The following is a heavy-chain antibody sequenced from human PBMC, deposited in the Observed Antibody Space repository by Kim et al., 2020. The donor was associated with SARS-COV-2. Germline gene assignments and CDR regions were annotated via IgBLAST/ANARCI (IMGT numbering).Heavy chain of an antibody. V-gene: IGHV1-46*01. CDR2: INPSGGST. Sequence: ASVKVSCKASGYTFTTYHIHWVRQAPGQGLEWMGIINPSGGSTSYAQKFQGRVTMTRDTSTSTVYMELSSLRSEDTAVYYCARASWGFDYWGQGTLVTVSS. D-gene: IGHD3-16*01. J-gene: IGHJ4*02. CDR1: GYTFTTYH. CDR3: ARASWGFDY.